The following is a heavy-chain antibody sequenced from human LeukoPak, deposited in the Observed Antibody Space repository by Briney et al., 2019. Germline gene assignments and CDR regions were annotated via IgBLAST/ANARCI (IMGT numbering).Heavy chain of an antibody. CDR2: IIPIFGTA. J-gene: IGHJ4*02. CDR3: ARGRHLILDGTGG. Sequence: SVKVSCKTSGGTFSSYAISWVRQAPGQGLEWMGGIIPIFGTANYAQKFQGRVTITADKSTSTAYMELSSLRSEDTAVYYCARGRHLILDGTGGWGQGTLVTVSS. V-gene: IGHV1-69*06. D-gene: IGHD1-14*01. CDR1: GGTFSSYA.